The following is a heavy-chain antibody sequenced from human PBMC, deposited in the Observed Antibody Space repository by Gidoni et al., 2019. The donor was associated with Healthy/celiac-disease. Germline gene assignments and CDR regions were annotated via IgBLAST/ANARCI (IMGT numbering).Heavy chain of an antibody. Sequence: QLQLVESGGGVVQPGRSLRLSSAASGFTCRRYGMHWVRQAPGKGLEGGAVIWYDGRKKYYADCVKGRFTISRDNSKNTLYLQMTSLRAGDTAVYYCARDLGYSGSPLDYWGQGTLVTVSS. CDR1: GFTCRRYG. CDR3: ARDLGYSGSPLDY. D-gene: IGHD1-26*01. V-gene: IGHV3-33*01. J-gene: IGHJ4*02. CDR2: IWYDGRKK.